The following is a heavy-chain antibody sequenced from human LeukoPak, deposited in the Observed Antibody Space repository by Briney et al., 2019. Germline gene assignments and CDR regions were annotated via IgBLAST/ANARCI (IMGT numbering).Heavy chain of an antibody. CDR1: RYSFTYYW. CDR3: ARSRSSTLTWFDP. V-gene: IGHV5-51*01. J-gene: IGHJ5*02. Sequence: GESLKISCKGFRYSFTYYWIGWVRQMPGKGLEWMGIIYPRDSDTKYNPSFQGQVSISADKSISTAYLQWSSLQASDTAIYYCARSRSSTLTWFDPWGQGTLVTVSS. D-gene: IGHD3-16*01. CDR2: IYPRDSDT.